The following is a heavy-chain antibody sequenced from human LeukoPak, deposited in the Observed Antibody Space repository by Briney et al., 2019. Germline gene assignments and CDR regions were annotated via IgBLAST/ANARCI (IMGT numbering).Heavy chain of an antibody. J-gene: IGHJ4*02. CDR3: ARRQWELIDY. CDR1: GYSISSGYY. Sequence: SETLSLTCAVSGYSISSGYYWGWIRQPPGKGLEWIGSIYHSGSTYYNPSLKSRVTISVDTSKNQFSLKLSSVTAADTAVYYCARRQWELIDYWGQRTLVTVSS. V-gene: IGHV4-38-2*01. CDR2: IYHSGST. D-gene: IGHD1-26*01.